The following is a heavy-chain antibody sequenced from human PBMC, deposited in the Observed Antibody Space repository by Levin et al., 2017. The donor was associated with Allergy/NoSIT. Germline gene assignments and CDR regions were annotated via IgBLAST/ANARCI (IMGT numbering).Heavy chain of an antibody. Sequence: GESLKISCAASGFTFSSYWMHWVRQAPGKGLVWVSRINSDGSSTSYADSVKGRFTISRDNAKNTLYLQMNSLRAEDTAVYYCARPVSYCLDYWGQGTLVTVSS. CDR3: ARPVSYCLDY. CDR1: GFTFSSYW. V-gene: IGHV3-74*01. J-gene: IGHJ4*02. CDR2: INSDGSST. D-gene: IGHD1-26*01.